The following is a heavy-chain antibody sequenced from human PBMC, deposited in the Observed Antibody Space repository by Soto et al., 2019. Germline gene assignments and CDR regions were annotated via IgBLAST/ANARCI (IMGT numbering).Heavy chain of an antibody. J-gene: IGHJ5*02. CDR2: IYYSGST. CDR3: ARHGVDGYCSGGSCDATFDP. D-gene: IGHD2-15*01. CDR1: GGSISSSNYY. Sequence: NTSETLSLTCTVSGGSISSSNYYWGWIRQPPGKGLEWIGSIYYSGSTYYNPSLKSRVTISVDTSKNQFSLKLSSVTAADTAVYYCARHGVDGYCSGGSCDATFDPWGQGTLVTVSS. V-gene: IGHV4-39*01.